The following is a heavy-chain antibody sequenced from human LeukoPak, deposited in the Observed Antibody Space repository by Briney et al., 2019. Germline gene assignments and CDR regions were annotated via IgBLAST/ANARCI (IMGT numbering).Heavy chain of an antibody. V-gene: IGHV4-61*02. Sequence: PSETLSLTCTVSGGSISSGSYYWSWIQQPAGKGLEWIGRIYTSGSTNYNPSLKSRVTISVDTSKNQFSLKLSSVTAADTAVYYCARAYYYDSSGGFEYFQHWGQGTLVTVSS. CDR2: IYTSGST. CDR1: GGSISSGSYY. D-gene: IGHD3-22*01. J-gene: IGHJ1*01. CDR3: ARAYYYDSSGGFEYFQH.